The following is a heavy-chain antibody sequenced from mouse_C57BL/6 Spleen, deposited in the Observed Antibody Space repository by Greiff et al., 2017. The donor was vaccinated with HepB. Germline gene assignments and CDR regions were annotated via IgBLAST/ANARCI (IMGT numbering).Heavy chain of an antibody. J-gene: IGHJ2*01. Sequence: QVQLKQSGAELVKPGASVKISCKASGYAFSSYWMNWVKQRPGKGLEWIGQIYPGDGDTNYNGKFKGKATLTADKSSSTDSIQLSSLTSEDSEVYSCEREGSNGNSPIDYWGQGTTLTVSS. CDR1: GYAFSSYW. CDR3: EREGSNGNSPIDY. V-gene: IGHV1-80*01. CDR2: IYPGDGDT. D-gene: IGHD2-1*01.